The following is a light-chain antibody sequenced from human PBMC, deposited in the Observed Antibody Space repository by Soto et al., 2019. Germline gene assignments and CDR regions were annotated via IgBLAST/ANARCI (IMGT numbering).Light chain of an antibody. CDR2: DAS. Sequence: IQITPSPSTLSSSVGDRVTIPCRASQSISSWLAWYQQKPGKAPKLLIYDASSLESGVPSRFSGSGSGAEFTLTISSLQPDDFATYYCQQYNSYWTFGQGTKVDIK. J-gene: IGKJ1*01. CDR1: QSISSW. V-gene: IGKV1-5*01. CDR3: QQYNSYWT.